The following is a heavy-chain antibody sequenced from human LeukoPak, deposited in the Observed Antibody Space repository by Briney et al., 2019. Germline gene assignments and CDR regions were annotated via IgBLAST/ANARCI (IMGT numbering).Heavy chain of an antibody. CDR3: ATQPDFWSGYSDDY. V-gene: IGHV3-23*01. CDR2: ISGSGGST. D-gene: IGHD3-3*01. J-gene: IGHJ4*02. CDR1: GFTFSSYA. Sequence: GGSLRLSCAASGFTFSSYAMSWVRQAPGKGLEWVSAISGSGGSTYYADSVKGQFTISRDNSKNTLYLQMNSLRAEDTAVYYCATQPDFWSGYSDDYWGQGTLVTASS.